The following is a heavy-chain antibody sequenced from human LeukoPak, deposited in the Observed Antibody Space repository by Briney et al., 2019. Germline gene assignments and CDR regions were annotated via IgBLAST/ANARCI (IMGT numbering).Heavy chain of an antibody. CDR2: IYSDGSA. Sequence: GGSLRLSCAASGFTVSSNYMSWVRQAPGKGLEWVSIIYSDGSAYYADSVKGRFTISRDNSKNTLYLQMNSLRAEDTAVYYCAKDLLVRYFDWLPFDYWGQGTLVTVSS. J-gene: IGHJ4*02. D-gene: IGHD3-9*01. CDR3: AKDLLVRYFDWLPFDY. CDR1: GFTVSSNY. V-gene: IGHV3-66*01.